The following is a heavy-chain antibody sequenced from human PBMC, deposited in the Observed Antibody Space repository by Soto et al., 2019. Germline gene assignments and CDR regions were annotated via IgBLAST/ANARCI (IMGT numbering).Heavy chain of an antibody. Sequence: QVQLVQSGAEMKQPGASVKVSCKTSGYAFSGYRLSWVRQGPGQGLEWMGWISGYNGNTDYAQKFQGRVTMTTDTSTSTAYMELRSLRSDDTAVNYCARDLGPPNWFDSWGQGTLVTVSS. CDR3: ARDLGPPNWFDS. CDR2: ISGYNGNT. V-gene: IGHV1-18*01. CDR1: GYAFSGYR. D-gene: IGHD2-8*01. J-gene: IGHJ5*01.